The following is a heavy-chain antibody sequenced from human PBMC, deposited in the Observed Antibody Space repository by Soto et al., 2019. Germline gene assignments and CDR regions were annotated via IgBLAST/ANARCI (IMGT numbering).Heavy chain of an antibody. D-gene: IGHD6-19*01. CDR2: ISAYNGNT. Sequence: ASVKVSCKASGYTFTSYGISWVRQAPGEGLEWMGWISAYNGNTNYAQKLQGRVTMTTDPSTSTAYMELRSLRSDDTAGYYCGVRSSVWYVGDALDIWGQGTMVTVSS. CDR3: GVRSSVWYVGDALDI. V-gene: IGHV1-18*01. J-gene: IGHJ3*02. CDR1: GYTFTSYG.